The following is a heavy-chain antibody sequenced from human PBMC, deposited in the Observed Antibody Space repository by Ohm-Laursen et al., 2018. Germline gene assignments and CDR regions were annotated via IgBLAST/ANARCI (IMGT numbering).Heavy chain of an antibody. V-gene: IGHV3-15*01. CDR2: IKSKPDGVTT. CDR3: GTAWRSGRFDP. CDR1: GFTFSNAW. D-gene: IGHD3-10*01. J-gene: IGHJ5*02. Sequence: SLRLSCSASGFTFSNAWMSWVRQAPGKGLEWVGRIKSKPDGVTTDYTAPVKGRFTISRDDSKSTLYLQMNSLKTEDTAVYYCGTAWRSGRFDPWGQGTPVTVSS.